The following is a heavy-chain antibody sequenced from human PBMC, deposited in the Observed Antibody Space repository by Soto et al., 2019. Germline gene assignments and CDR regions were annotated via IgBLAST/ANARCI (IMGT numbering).Heavy chain of an antibody. Sequence: SLRLSCAASGFTFSDYWVPWVRQAPGEGLVLVSRVSGDGISTNYADSVKGRFTISRDNAKSTLYLQMNSLRSEDTAVYYCARLKKDYGSGSSNFYWFDPWGQGTLVTVSS. CDR3: ARLKKDYGSGSSNFYWFDP. D-gene: IGHD3-10*01. CDR1: GFTFSDYW. J-gene: IGHJ5*02. V-gene: IGHV3-74*01. CDR2: VSGDGIST.